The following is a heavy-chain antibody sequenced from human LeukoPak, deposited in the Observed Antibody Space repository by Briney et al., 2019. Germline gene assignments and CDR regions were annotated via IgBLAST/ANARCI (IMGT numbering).Heavy chain of an antibody. CDR3: ARDRGYSYDGRTDY. J-gene: IGHJ4*02. CDR2: IYYSGST. V-gene: IGHV4-59*12. Sequence: PSETLSLTCTVSGGSISSYYWSWIRQPPGKGLEWIGYIYYSGSTNYNPSLKSRVTISVDTSKNQFSLKLSSVTAADTAVYYCARDRGYSYDGRTDYWGQGTLVTVSS. D-gene: IGHD5-18*01. CDR1: GGSISSYY.